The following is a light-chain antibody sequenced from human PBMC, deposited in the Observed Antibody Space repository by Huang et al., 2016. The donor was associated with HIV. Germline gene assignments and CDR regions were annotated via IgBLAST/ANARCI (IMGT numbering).Light chain of an antibody. V-gene: IGKV3-15*01. Sequence: EIVMTQSPATLSVSPGERATLSCRASQSVSSNFAWYQQKPGQAPRLLIHGVSTRATAIPARFSGSGSGTEFTLTISSLQSEDFAVYYCQQYNDWPLTFGGGTNVEIK. J-gene: IGKJ4*01. CDR2: GVS. CDR1: QSVSSN. CDR3: QQYNDWPLT.